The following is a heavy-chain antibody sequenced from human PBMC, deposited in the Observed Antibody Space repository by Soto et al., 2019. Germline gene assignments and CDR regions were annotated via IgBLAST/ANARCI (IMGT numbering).Heavy chain of an antibody. Sequence: GGSLRLSCAASGFTFSSYGMHWVRQAPGKGLEWVAVISYDGSNKYYADSVKGRFTISRDNSKNTLYLQMNSLRAEDTAVYYCAKSTPYCSSTSCYLIGSKEYNWFDPWGQGTLVTVSS. CDR2: ISYDGSNK. CDR3: AKSTPYCSSTSCYLIGSKEYNWFDP. D-gene: IGHD2-2*01. J-gene: IGHJ5*02. CDR1: GFTFSSYG. V-gene: IGHV3-30*18.